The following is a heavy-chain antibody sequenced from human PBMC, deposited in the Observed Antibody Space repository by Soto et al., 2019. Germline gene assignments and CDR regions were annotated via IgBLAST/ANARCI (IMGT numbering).Heavy chain of an antibody. D-gene: IGHD4-17*01. Sequence: SVKVSCKASGGTFSSYAISWVRQAPGQGLEWMGGIIPILGTANYAQKFQGRVTITADESTSTAYMELSSLRSEDTAVYYCARDSHYGGNPGAFDIWDQGTMDTLS. V-gene: IGHV1-69*13. CDR1: GGTFSSYA. J-gene: IGHJ3*02. CDR3: ARDSHYGGNPGAFDI. CDR2: IIPILGTA.